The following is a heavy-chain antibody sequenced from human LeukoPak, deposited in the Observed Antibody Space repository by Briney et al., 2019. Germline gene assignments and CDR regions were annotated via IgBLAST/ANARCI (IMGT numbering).Heavy chain of an antibody. CDR3: ARGSRDGYKAGPFDY. D-gene: IGHD5-24*01. CDR2: IIPIFGTA. J-gene: IGHJ4*02. V-gene: IGHV1-69*05. Sequence: SVKVSCKASGGTFSSYAISWVRQAPGQGLEWMGGIIPIFGTANYAQKFQGRVTITTDESTSTAYIELSSLRSEDTAVYYCARGSRDGYKAGPFDYWGQGTLVTVSS. CDR1: GGTFSSYA.